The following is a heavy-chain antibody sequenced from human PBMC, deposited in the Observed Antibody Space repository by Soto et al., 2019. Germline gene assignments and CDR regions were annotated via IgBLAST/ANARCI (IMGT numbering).Heavy chain of an antibody. CDR2: ISAAGDP. Sequence: VQLVESGGGLVQPGGSLRLSCEASGFTFRNYDMHWVRQGTGKGLEWVSGISAAGDPDYADSVEGRFTISRENAQNSFFLQMNSLRVGDTAVYYCARTDRDFYGLDVWGQGNRVIVSS. V-gene: IGHV3-13*05. CDR3: ARTDRDFYGLDV. J-gene: IGHJ6*02. CDR1: GFTFRNYD.